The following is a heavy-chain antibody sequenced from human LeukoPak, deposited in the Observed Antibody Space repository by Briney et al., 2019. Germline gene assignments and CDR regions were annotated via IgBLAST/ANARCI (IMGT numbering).Heavy chain of an antibody. CDR3: ARTTVTDAFDI. J-gene: IGHJ3*02. V-gene: IGHV4-59*08. Sequence: SETLSLTCTASGGSISSYYWSWIRQPPGKGLEWIGYIYYSGSTNYNPSLKSRVTISVDTSKNQFSLKLSSVTAADTAVYYCARTTVTDAFDIWGQGTMVTASS. CDR1: GGSISSYY. D-gene: IGHD4-17*01. CDR2: IYYSGST.